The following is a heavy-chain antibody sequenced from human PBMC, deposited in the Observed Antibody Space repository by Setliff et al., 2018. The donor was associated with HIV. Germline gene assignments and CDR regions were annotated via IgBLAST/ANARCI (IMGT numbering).Heavy chain of an antibody. CDR1: GDSIRSNFNY. V-gene: IGHV4-39*07. Sequence: SETLSLTCTVSGDSIRSNFNYWGWIRQPPGKGLEWLAIIYYSGSNYDNPSLKNRVTISMDTSRNQFSLRLGSVTAADTAVYYCARVAPKWDLLKWFDPWGQGTLVTVSS. CDR3: ARVAPKWDLLKWFDP. CDR2: IYYSGSN. D-gene: IGHD1-26*01. J-gene: IGHJ5*02.